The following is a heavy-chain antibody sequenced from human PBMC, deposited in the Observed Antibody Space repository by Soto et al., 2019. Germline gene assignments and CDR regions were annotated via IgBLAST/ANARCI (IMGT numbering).Heavy chain of an antibody. D-gene: IGHD6-19*01. CDR1: GFTFSSYS. CDR2: IGSSSSYI. Sequence: LGGSLRLSCAASGFTFSSYSMSWVRQAPGKGLEWVSSIGSSSSYINYADSVKGRFTISRDNAKNSLYLQMNSLRAEDTAVYYCARSKIAVAGTGEFDVWGQGTLVTVSS. J-gene: IGHJ4*02. CDR3: ARSKIAVAGTGEFDV. V-gene: IGHV3-21*01.